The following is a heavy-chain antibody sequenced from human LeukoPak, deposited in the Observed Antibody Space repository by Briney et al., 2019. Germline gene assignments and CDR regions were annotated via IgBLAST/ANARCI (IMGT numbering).Heavy chain of an antibody. CDR2: ISYDGSNK. CDR1: GFTFSSYG. D-gene: IGHD1-26*01. CDR3: AKDKGVGATYHYYYGMDV. J-gene: IGHJ6*02. V-gene: IGHV3-30*18. Sequence: QPGGSLRLSCAASGFTFSSYGMHWVRQAPGKGLEWVAVISYDGSNKYYADSVKGRFTISRANSKNTLYLQMNSLRAEDTAVYYCAKDKGVGATYHYYYGMDVWGQGTTVTVSS.